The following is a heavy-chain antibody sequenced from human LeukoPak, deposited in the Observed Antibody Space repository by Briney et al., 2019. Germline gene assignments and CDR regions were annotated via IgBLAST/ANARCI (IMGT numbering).Heavy chain of an antibody. D-gene: IGHD1-26*01. CDR2: INPNSGGT. V-gene: IGHV1-2*02. Sequence: GASVKVSCKASGYTFTGYYMHWVRQAPGQGLEWMGWINPNSGGTNYAQKFQGRVTMTRDTSISTAYMDLRRLRSDDTAVYYCARGSIVGATFDYFDYWGQGTLVTVSS. CDR1: GYTFTGYY. J-gene: IGHJ4*02. CDR3: ARGSIVGATFDYFDY.